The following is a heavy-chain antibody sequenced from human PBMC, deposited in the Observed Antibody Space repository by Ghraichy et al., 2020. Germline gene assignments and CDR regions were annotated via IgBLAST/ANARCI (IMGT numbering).Heavy chain of an antibody. V-gene: IGHV4-34*01. Sequence: SQTLSLTCAVYGGSFSGYYWSWIRQPPGKGLEWIGEINHSGSTNYNPSLKSRVTISVDTSKNQFSLKLSSVTAADTAVYYCARGRIAAAGTHFQHWGQGTLVTVSS. CDR3: ARGRIAAAGTHFQH. CDR2: INHSGST. J-gene: IGHJ1*01. CDR1: GGSFSGYY. D-gene: IGHD6-13*01.